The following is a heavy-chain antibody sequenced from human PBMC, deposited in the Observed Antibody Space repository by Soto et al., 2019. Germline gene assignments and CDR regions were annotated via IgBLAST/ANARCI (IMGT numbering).Heavy chain of an antibody. D-gene: IGHD6-19*01. V-gene: IGHV4-34*01. CDR3: ARGLKHWLVLIWFDP. CDR1: GGSFSGYY. CDR2: INHSGST. J-gene: IGHJ5*02. Sequence: SETLSLTCAVDGGSFSGYYWSWIRQPPGKGLEWIGEINHSGSTNYNPSLKSRVTISVDTSKNQFSLKLSSVTAADTAVYYCARGLKHWLVLIWFDPWGQGTLVTGSS.